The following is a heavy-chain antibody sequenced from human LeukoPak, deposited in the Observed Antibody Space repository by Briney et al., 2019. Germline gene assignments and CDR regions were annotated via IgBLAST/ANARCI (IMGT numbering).Heavy chain of an antibody. CDR3: AKDGGPGMYYSFMDV. Sequence: PGGSLRLSCVASGFNFDDYAMHWVRQAPGKGLEWVSGISWNGNVIGYADSVKGRFTISRDNARNSLYLQMSSLKAEDMALYYCAKDGGPGMYYSFMDVWGKGTTVTVSS. CDR1: GFNFDDYA. J-gene: IGHJ6*03. D-gene: IGHD3-10*01. V-gene: IGHV3-9*03. CDR2: ISWNGNVI.